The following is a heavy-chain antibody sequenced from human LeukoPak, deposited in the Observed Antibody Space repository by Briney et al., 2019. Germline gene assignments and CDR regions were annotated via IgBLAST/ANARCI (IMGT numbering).Heavy chain of an antibody. CDR3: AKDQWRARGYFDY. Sequence: PGGSLRLSCAASGFTFSSYAMSWVRQAPGKGLEWVSAISGSGGSTYYADSVKGRFTISGDNSKNTLYLQMNSLRAEDTAVYYCAKDQWRARGYFDYWGQGTLVTVSS. V-gene: IGHV3-23*01. CDR2: ISGSGGST. J-gene: IGHJ4*02. CDR1: GFTFSSYA. D-gene: IGHD3-10*01.